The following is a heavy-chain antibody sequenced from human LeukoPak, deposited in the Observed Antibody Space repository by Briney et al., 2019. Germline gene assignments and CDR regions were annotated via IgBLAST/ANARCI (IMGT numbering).Heavy chain of an antibody. CDR2: ISGSGGST. D-gene: IGHD3-3*01. CDR3: AKDRNVLRLLEWSCFDY. Sequence: PGGSLRLSCAASGFTFSSNAMSWVRQAPVKGLEWVSVISGSGGSTYYADSVKGRFTISRDNTKNTLYLQMNSLRAEDTAVYYCAKDRNVLRLLEWSCFDYWGQGTLVTVSS. J-gene: IGHJ4*02. CDR1: GFTFSSNA. V-gene: IGHV3-23*01.